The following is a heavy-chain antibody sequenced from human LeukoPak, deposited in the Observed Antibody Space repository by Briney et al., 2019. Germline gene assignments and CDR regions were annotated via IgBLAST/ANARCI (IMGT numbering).Heavy chain of an antibody. CDR3: ARHPGYSSSIDY. CDR1: GFSLSTSGMC. Sequence: SGPALVQPTQTLTLTCTFSGFSLSTSGMCVSWIRQPPGKALEWLARIDWDDDKYYSTSLKTRLTISKDTSKNQVVLTMTNMDPVDTATYYCARHPGYSSSIDYWGQGTLVTVSS. CDR2: IDWDDDK. D-gene: IGHD6-13*01. J-gene: IGHJ4*02. V-gene: IGHV2-70*11.